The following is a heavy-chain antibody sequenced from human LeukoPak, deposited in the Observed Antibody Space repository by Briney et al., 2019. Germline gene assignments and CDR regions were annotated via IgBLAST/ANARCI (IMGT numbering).Heavy chain of an antibody. CDR3: ARGATVTLSFRFDP. D-gene: IGHD4-17*01. J-gene: IGHJ5*02. CDR1: GFTFSSYG. V-gene: IGHV3-7*04. Sequence: ESGGSLRLSCAASGFTFSSYGMSWVRQAPGKGLEWVANIKKDGSEKYYVDSVKGRFTISRDNAKNSLYLQMNSLRAEDTAVYYCARGATVTLSFRFDPWGQGTLVTVSS. CDR2: IKKDGSEK.